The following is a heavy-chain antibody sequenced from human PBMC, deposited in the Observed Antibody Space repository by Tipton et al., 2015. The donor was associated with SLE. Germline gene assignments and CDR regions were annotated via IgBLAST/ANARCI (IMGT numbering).Heavy chain of an antibody. Sequence: SLRLSCAASGFTFRNHGMHWVRQAPGKGLEWISGISWNSYSIAYADSVEGRFTISRDNAKNSLYLQMNSLRAEDTAVYYCAGDWFMDIVDYWGQGTLVTVSS. D-gene: IGHD5-12*01. CDR3: AGDWFMDIVDY. CDR2: ISWNSYSI. J-gene: IGHJ4*02. V-gene: IGHV3-9*01. CDR1: GFTFRNHG.